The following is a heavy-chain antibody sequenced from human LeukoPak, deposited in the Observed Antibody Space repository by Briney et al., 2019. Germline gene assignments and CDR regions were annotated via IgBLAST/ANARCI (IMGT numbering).Heavy chain of an antibody. J-gene: IGHJ6*01. CDR3: AREVAPLYFHYGMDV. Sequence: GGSLRLSCEASGFTFSNHGMHWVRQAPGKGLEWVAVTWYDGRNNYYAASVKGRFTISRDDSKTTVYLLMNSLRAEDTAVYYCAREVAPLYFHYGMDVWGEGTTVTVSS. V-gene: IGHV3-33*01. D-gene: IGHD2-21*01. CDR2: TWYDGRNN. CDR1: GFTFSNHG.